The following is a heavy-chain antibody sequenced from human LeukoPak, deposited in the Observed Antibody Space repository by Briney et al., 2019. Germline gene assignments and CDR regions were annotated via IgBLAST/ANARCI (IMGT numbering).Heavy chain of an antibody. CDR3: AKDIDFWSGYSFDY. CDR2: ISGSGGST. V-gene: IGHV3-23*01. D-gene: IGHD3-3*01. J-gene: IGHJ4*02. CDR1: GFTFSSYA. Sequence: GGSLRLSCAASGFTFSSYAMSWVRQAPGKGLQWVSAISGSGGSTYYADSVKGRFTISRDNSKHTLYLQMNSLRAEDTAVYHCAKDIDFWSGYSFDYWGQGTLVTVSS.